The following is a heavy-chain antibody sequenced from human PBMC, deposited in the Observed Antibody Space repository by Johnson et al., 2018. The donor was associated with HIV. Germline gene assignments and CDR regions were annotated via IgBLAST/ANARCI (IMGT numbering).Heavy chain of an antibody. CDR1: GFTFDDDT. J-gene: IGHJ3*02. V-gene: IGHV3-43*01. CDR2: ISRDDDST. Sequence: VQLVESGGVVVQTGGSLRLSCAASGFTFDDDTIQWVRQVPGKGREWVSLISRDDDSTYYADSVKGRFTISRDNSKNSLYLQMNSLRTEDTALYYCAKGRDGDSDAFDIWGQGTMVTVSS. CDR3: AKGRDGDSDAFDI. D-gene: IGHD4-17*01.